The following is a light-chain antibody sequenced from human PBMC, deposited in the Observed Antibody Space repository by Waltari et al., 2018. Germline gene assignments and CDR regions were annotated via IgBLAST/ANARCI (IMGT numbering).Light chain of an antibody. CDR2: EVS. Sequence: QSALTQPASVSGSPGQSITISCTGPSSDVGGYNFVSWYQQHPGKAPKLMIYEVSNRPSGVSNRFSGSKSGNTASLTISGLQADDEADYYCSSYTSSSTLEVVFGGGTKLTVL. CDR1: SSDVGGYNF. J-gene: IGLJ2*01. V-gene: IGLV2-14*01. CDR3: SSYTSSSTLEVV.